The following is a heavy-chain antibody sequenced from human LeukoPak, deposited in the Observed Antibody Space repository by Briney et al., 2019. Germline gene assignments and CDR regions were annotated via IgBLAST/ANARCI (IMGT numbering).Heavy chain of an antibody. D-gene: IGHD6-19*01. V-gene: IGHV1-2*04. J-gene: IGHJ4*02. CDR1: GHTFTGHY. CDR2: INPNSGGT. Sequence: ASVKGSCKASGHTFTGHYMHWVRQAPGQGHEWMGWINPNSGGTNYAQRFPCWVTMTRDTSISTAYMELSRLSSDDTAVYYCARRLGDSSGWEFDYWGQGTLVTVSS. CDR3: ARRLGDSSGWEFDY.